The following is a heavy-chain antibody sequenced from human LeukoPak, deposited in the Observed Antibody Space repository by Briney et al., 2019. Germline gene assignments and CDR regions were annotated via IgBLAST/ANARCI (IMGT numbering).Heavy chain of an antibody. CDR1: GGSITSSSYY. CDR3: AGRPSCLDY. Sequence: AETLSLTCSVSGGSITSSSYYWSWIRQPPGKGLEWIGEINHSGSTNYNPSLKSRVTISVDTSKNQFSLKLSSVTAADTAVYYCAGRPSCLDYWGQGTLVTVSS. J-gene: IGHJ4*02. CDR2: INHSGST. D-gene: IGHD2-2*01. V-gene: IGHV4-39*07.